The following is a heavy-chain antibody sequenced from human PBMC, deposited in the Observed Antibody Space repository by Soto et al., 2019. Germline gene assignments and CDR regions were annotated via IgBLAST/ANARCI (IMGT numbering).Heavy chain of an antibody. CDR3: ARWEGYGSVTFDY. D-gene: IGHD4-17*01. CDR1: GGTFSSYT. Sequence: QVQLVQSGAEVKKPGSSVKVSCKASGGTFSSYTISWVRQAPGQGLEWMGRIIPILGIANYAQKCQGRVTITADKSASTAYMELSSLRSEDTAVYYCARWEGYGSVTFDYWGQGTLVPVSS. J-gene: IGHJ4*02. V-gene: IGHV1-69*02. CDR2: IIPILGIA.